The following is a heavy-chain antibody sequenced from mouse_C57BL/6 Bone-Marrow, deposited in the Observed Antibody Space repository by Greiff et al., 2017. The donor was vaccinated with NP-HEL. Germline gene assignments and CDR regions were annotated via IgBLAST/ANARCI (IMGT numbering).Heavy chain of an antibody. J-gene: IGHJ1*03. CDR3: ARARTMVTDWYFDV. Sequence: EVMLVESEGGLVQPGSSMKLSCTASGFTFSDYYMAWVRQVPEKGLEWVANINYDGSSTYYLDSLKSRFIISRDNAKNILYLQMSSLKSEDTATYYCARARTMVTDWYFDVWGTGTTVTVSS. D-gene: IGHD2-2*01. CDR2: INYDGSST. V-gene: IGHV5-16*01. CDR1: GFTFSDYY.